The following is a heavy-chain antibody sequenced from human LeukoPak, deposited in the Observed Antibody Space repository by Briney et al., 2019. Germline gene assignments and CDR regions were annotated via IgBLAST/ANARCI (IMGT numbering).Heavy chain of an antibody. CDR1: GFTFSSYW. J-gene: IGHJ6*02. Sequence: GGSLRLSCAASGFTFSSYWMHWVRQAPGKGLVWVSRIDSDGSSTSYADSVKGRFTISRDNAKNTLYLQMNSLRAEDTAVYYCARDGTYYDFWSGEYGMDVWGQGTTVTVSS. V-gene: IGHV3-74*01. CDR3: ARDGTYYDFWSGEYGMDV. D-gene: IGHD3-3*01. CDR2: IDSDGSST.